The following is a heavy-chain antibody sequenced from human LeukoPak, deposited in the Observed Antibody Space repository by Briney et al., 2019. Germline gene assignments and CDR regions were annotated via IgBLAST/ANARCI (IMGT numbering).Heavy chain of an antibody. CDR1: GFTFGGYA. CDR2: ISYDGTNK. Sequence: PGRSLRLSCAASGFTFGGYAMHWVRQAPGKGLEWVAVISYDGTNKYYADSVKGRFTISRDNSKNTLYLQMNSLRAEDTAVYFCARADYRLLLVNGMDVWGQGTTVTVSS. D-gene: IGHD2-2*01. CDR3: ARADYRLLLVNGMDV. J-gene: IGHJ6*02. V-gene: IGHV3-30-3*01.